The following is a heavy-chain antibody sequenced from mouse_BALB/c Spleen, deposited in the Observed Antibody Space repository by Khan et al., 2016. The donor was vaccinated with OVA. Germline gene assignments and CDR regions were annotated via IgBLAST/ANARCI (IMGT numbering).Heavy chain of an antibody. J-gene: IGHJ3*01. CDR2: INYSGYT. CDR1: GYSFTSEYA. CDR3: TRKDYYDYDPFPY. Sequence: EVQLVESGPGLVKPSQSLSLTCTVTGYSFTSEYAWNWIRHFPGNKLEWMGYINYSGYTRYNPSLKSRISITRDTSKNQFFLQLNSVTTEDTATYYCTRKDYYDYDPFPYWGQGTLVTVSA. D-gene: IGHD2-4*01. V-gene: IGHV3-2*02.